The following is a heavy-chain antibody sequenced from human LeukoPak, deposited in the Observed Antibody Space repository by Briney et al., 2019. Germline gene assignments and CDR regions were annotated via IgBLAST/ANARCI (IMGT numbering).Heavy chain of an antibody. CDR2: VSAYNGNT. CDR3: ARDAPRWRNAFDF. J-gene: IGHJ3*01. V-gene: IGHV1-18*01. D-gene: IGHD4-23*01. CDR1: GYTLTSTG. Sequence: GASVKVSCKASGYTLTSTGICWVRQAPGQGLEWMGWVSAYNGNTNYAQKFRGRVTMTIDTSTNTAYMELRSLRSDDTAVYFCARDAPRWRNAFDFWGQGTMVTVSS.